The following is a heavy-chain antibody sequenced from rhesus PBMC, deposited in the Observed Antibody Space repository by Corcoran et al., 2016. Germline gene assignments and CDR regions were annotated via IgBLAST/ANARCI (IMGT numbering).Heavy chain of an antibody. Sequence: QLQLQESGPGLVRPSETLSLTCAVSGGSISSSYWSWIRPAPGKGLEWLGYINGSGSSTKDNPSLKRRVHRSVDTSKNQLALKLSAVTAADTAGYYCARAPFYNTDYWGQGVLVTVSS. J-gene: IGHJ4*01. CDR1: GGSISSSY. CDR2: INGSGSST. D-gene: IGHD1-44*01. CDR3: ARAPFYNTDY. V-gene: IGHV4-169*01.